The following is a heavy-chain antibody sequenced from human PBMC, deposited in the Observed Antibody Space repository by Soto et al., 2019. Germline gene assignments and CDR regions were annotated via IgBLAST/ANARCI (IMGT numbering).Heavy chain of an antibody. D-gene: IGHD6-13*01. CDR2: IWYDGSNK. CDR1: VFTFSSYG. CDR3: ARAYSSSSHWFDP. J-gene: IGHJ5*02. V-gene: IGHV3-33*01. Sequence: SLRLSCAASVFTFSSYGMHWVRQAPGKGLEWVAVIWYDGSNKYYADSVKGRFTISRDNSKNTLYLQMNSLRAEDTAVYYCARAYSSSSHWFDPWGQGTLVTVSS.